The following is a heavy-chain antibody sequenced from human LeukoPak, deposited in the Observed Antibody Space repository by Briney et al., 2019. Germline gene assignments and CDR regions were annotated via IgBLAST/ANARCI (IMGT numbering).Heavy chain of an antibody. CDR3: AKWMSRVQAFDI. Sequence: GGSLRLSCAATGFTFSTYDMSWVRQAPGKGLEWVACIGGSGGAIYYRDSVKGRFTISRDNSKSTLYLQMNSLRADDTAVYFCAKWMSRVQAFDIWGQGTMVTVSS. J-gene: IGHJ3*02. V-gene: IGHV3-23*01. CDR1: GFTFSTYD. D-gene: IGHD5-12*01. CDR2: IGGSGGAI.